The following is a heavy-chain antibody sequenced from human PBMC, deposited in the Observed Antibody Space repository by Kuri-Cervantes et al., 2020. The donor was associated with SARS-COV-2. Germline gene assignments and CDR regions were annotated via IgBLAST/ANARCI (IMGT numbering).Heavy chain of an antibody. V-gene: IGHV1-69*06. J-gene: IGHJ6*02. Sequence: SVKVSCKASGGTFSSYAIGWVRQAPGQGLEWMGGIIPIFGTANYAQKFQGRVTITADKSTSTAYMELSSLRSEDTAVYYCARGTGGIIEMATRVGMDVWGQGTTVTVSS. CDR1: GGTFSSYA. D-gene: IGHD5-24*01. CDR2: IIPIFGTA. CDR3: ARGTGGIIEMATRVGMDV.